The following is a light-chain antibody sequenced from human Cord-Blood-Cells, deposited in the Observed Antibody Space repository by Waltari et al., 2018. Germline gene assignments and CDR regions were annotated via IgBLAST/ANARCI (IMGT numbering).Light chain of an antibody. CDR3: QQSYSTLQT. J-gene: IGKJ5*01. CDR1: QSISSY. Sequence: DIQMPQSPSSLSASVGDRVTITCRASQSISSYLNWYQQKPGKAPKLLIYAASSLQSGVPSRFSGSGSGTDFTLTISSLQPEDFATYYCQQSYSTLQTFGQGTRLEIK. CDR2: AAS. V-gene: IGKV1-39*01.